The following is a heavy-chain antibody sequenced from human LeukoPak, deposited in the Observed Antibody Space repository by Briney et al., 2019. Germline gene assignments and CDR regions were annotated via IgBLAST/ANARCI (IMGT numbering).Heavy chain of an antibody. Sequence: PSETLSLTCTVSGGSISSYHWSWIRQPAGKGLEWIGRIYTSGSTNYNPSLKSRVTMSVDTSKNQFSLKLSSVTAADTAVYYCARVTAAAGIYYYYYMDVWGKGTTVTVSS. CDR2: IYTSGST. J-gene: IGHJ6*03. D-gene: IGHD6-13*01. CDR1: GGSISSYH. V-gene: IGHV4-4*07. CDR3: ARVTAAAGIYYYYYMDV.